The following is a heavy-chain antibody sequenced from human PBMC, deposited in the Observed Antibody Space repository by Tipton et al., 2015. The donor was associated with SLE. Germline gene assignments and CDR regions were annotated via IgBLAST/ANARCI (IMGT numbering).Heavy chain of an antibody. V-gene: IGHV4-59*01. Sequence: TLSLTCTVSGGSIRSYYWSWIRQPPGKGLEWIGYIDYSGSTNYNPSLKSRVTISEDTSKNQFSLKLSSVTAADTAVYYCASADWDIRYFDLWGRGSLVSVSS. J-gene: IGHJ2*01. CDR3: ASADWDIRYFDL. D-gene: IGHD1-26*01. CDR2: IDYSGST. CDR1: GGSIRSYY.